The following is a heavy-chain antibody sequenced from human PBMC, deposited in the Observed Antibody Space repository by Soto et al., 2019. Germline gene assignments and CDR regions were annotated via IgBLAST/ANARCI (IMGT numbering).Heavy chain of an antibody. CDR1: GLTISGKKY. V-gene: IGHV3-53*01. CDR3: ATWHEREHAYDV. D-gene: IGHD1-1*01. CDR2: LYDVDGS. J-gene: IGHJ3*01. Sequence: SCAAFGLTISGKKYVAWVRQAPGKGLEWVSGLYDVDGSFYADSVRGRFTTSSDSSKTTVYLQMNDLRPDDTAVYYCATWHEREHAYDVWGQGTTVTVSS.